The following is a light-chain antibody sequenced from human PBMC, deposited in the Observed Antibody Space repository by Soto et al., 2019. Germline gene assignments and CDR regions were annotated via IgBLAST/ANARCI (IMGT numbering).Light chain of an antibody. CDR2: GAS. CDR3: QQYNNWPEWT. J-gene: IGKJ1*01. CDR1: QSVSSSY. Sequence: EIVLTQSPGTLSLSPGERATLSFMAIQSVSSSYLAWYQQKPGQAPRLLIYGASTRATGIPARFSGSGSGTEFTLTISSLQSEDFAVYYCQQYNNWPEWTFGQGTKVDIK. V-gene: IGKV3-15*01.